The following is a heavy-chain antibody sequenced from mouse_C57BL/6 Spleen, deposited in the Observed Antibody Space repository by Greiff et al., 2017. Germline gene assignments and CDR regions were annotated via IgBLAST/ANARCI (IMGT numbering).Heavy chain of an antibody. CDR3: AMGDYGDYYAMGD. CDR2: INPGSGGT. D-gene: IGHD2-4*01. V-gene: IGHV1-54*01. J-gene: IGHJ4*01. Sequence: VQLQQSGAELVRPGTSVKVSCKASGYAFTNYLIEWVKQRPGQGLEWIGVINPGSGGTNYNEKFKGKATLTADKSSSTAYMQLSSLTSEDSAVYFCAMGDYGDYYAMGDWGKGTSVTVAS. CDR1: GYAFTNYL.